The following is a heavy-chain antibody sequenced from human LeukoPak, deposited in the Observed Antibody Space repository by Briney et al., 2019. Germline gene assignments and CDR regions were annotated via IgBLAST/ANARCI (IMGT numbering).Heavy chain of an antibody. D-gene: IGHD1-26*01. CDR3: ARARFLVGATTVDY. J-gene: IGHJ4*02. V-gene: IGHV4-34*01. CDR2: INHRGST. CDR1: GGSLSGFY. Sequence: SETLSLTCAVYGGSLSGFYWSWIRQPPGKGLEWIGEINHRGSTNYSPSLKSRVTISVDTFKNQFSLKLTSVTAADTAVYYCARARFLVGATTVDYWGQGTLVTVSS.